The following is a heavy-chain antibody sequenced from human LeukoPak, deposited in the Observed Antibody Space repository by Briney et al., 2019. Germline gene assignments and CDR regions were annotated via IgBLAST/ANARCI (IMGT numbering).Heavy chain of an antibody. D-gene: IGHD1-20*01. J-gene: IGHJ4*02. V-gene: IGHV1-69*04. Sequence: WASVKVSCKASGGTFSSYAISWVRQAPGQGLEWMGRIIPILGIANYAQKFQGRVTITADKSTSTAYMELSSLRSEDTAVYYCASNMVTGTTPQYYFDYWGQGTLVTVSS. CDR1: GGTFSSYA. CDR2: IIPILGIA. CDR3: ASNMVTGTTPQYYFDY.